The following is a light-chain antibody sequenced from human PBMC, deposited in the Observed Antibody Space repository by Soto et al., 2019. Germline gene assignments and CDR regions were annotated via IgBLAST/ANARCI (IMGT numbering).Light chain of an antibody. J-gene: IGLJ1*01. CDR1: SSDVGGYNY. Sequence: QSALTQPPSASGSPGQSVAISCTGTSSDVGGYNYVSWYQQHPGKAPKLMIYEVNKRPSGVPDRFSGSKSGNTASLTVSGLQAEDEADYYCQSFDAGVSGYVFGPGTKVTVL. CDR3: QSFDAGVSGYV. CDR2: EVN. V-gene: IGLV2-8*01.